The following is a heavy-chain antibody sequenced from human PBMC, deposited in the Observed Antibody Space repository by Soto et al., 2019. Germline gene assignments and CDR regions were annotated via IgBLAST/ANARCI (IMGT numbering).Heavy chain of an antibody. CDR2: IWYDGSNK. Sequence: QVQLVESGGGVVQPGRSLRLSCAASGFTFSSYGMHWVRQAPGKGLEWVAVIWYDGSNKYYADSVKGRFTISRDNSKNTLYLQMNSLRAEDTAVYYCARDSRYGGYLPYYYGMDVWGQGTTVTVYS. D-gene: IGHD5-12*01. V-gene: IGHV3-33*01. CDR3: ARDSRYGGYLPYYYGMDV. J-gene: IGHJ6*02. CDR1: GFTFSSYG.